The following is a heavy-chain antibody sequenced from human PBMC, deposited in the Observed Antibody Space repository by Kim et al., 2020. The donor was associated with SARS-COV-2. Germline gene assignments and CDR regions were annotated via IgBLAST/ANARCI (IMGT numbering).Heavy chain of an antibody. V-gene: IGHV1-24*01. D-gene: IGHD3-10*01. Sequence: ASVKVSCKVSGYTLTELSMHWVRQAPGKGLEWMGGFDPEDGETIYAQKFQGRVTMTEDTSTDTAYMELSSLRSEDTAVYYCATYYGSGSYRWFDPWGQGTLVTVSS. CDR3: ATYYGSGSYRWFDP. J-gene: IGHJ5*02. CDR2: FDPEDGET. CDR1: GYTLTELS.